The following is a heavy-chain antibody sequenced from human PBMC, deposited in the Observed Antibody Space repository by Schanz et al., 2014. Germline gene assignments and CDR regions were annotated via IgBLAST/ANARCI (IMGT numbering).Heavy chain of an antibody. CDR1: GFTFSSYS. J-gene: IGHJ3*02. V-gene: IGHV3-48*01. Sequence: EVQLAESGGGLVQPGGSLRLSCAASGFTFSSYSMNWVRQAPGKGLEWVSYISGSSRTIYYADSVKGRFTISRDNAKNSLYLQMNSLRAEDTAVYYCAKGRFGELSAFDIWGQGTMVTVSS. CDR3: AKGRFGELSAFDI. D-gene: IGHD3-10*01. CDR2: ISGSSRTI.